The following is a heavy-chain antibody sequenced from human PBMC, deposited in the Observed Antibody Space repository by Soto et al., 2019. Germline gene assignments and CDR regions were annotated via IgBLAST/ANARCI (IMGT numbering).Heavy chain of an antibody. CDR2: IDYNGNT. Sequence: PSETLSLTCSVSGDSINSRSFYWGWIRQSPGKGLEWIGSIDYNGNTYYHPSFRSRLTISVDSSRKQFSLRLTSVTAADSAVYYCDRVTAVRPILDYRGQGALVTVSS. D-gene: IGHD2-21*02. CDR1: GDSINSRSFY. J-gene: IGHJ4*02. V-gene: IGHV4-39*01. CDR3: DRVTAVRPILDY.